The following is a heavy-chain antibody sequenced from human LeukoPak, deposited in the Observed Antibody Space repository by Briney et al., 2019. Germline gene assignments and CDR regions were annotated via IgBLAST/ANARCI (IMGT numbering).Heavy chain of an antibody. CDR1: GFTFDDYA. V-gene: IGHV3-33*08. CDR2: LWSDGSNT. J-gene: IGHJ6*02. D-gene: IGHD3-3*01. Sequence: GGSLRLSCAASGFTFDDYAMHWVRQAPGKSLEWVAFLWSDGSNTNYADSVKGRFTISRDISKNSLYLQMNSLRAEDTAVYYCARDGPHYDLDVWGQGTTVTVSS. CDR3: ARDGPHYDLDV.